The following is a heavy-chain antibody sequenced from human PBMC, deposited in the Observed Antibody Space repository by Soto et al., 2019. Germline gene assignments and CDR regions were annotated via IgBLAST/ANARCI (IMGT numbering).Heavy chain of an antibody. CDR1: GYTFTGYY. CDR2: INPNSGGA. V-gene: IGHV1-2*04. D-gene: IGHD1-7*01. CDR3: ARDTGPVTGTTPSNWFAP. J-gene: IGHJ5*02. Sequence: ASVKVSCKASGYTFTGYYMHWVRQAPGQGLEWMGWINPNSGGANYAQKFQGWVTMTRDTSISTAYMELSRLRSDDTAVYYCARDTGPVTGTTPSNWFAPWGKETLVTVSS.